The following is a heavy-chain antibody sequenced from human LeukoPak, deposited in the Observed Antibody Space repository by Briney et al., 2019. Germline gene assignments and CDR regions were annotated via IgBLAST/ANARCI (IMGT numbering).Heavy chain of an antibody. CDR2: ISYDGSNK. CDR3: ARDGPSSPRGLTTYYFDY. CDR1: GFTFSSYA. J-gene: IGHJ4*02. D-gene: IGHD6-13*01. V-gene: IGHV3-30*04. Sequence: GSLRLSCAASGFTFSSYAMHWVRQAPGKGLEWVAVISYDGSNKYYADSVKGRFTISRDNSKNTLYLQMNSLRAEDTAVYYCARDGPSSPRGLTTYYFDYWGQGTLVTVSS.